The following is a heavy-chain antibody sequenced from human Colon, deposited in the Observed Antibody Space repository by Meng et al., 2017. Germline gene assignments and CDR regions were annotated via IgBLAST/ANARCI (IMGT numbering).Heavy chain of an antibody. V-gene: IGHV4-38-2*02. CDR2: IYHGGNI. Sequence: GSLRLSCSVSGYSIGSGYYWGWIRQPPGKGLEWIGSIYHGGNIDYNPSLKSRVTVSLDTSKNQFSLNVTSVTAADTAVYYCARGAPTSPFDYWGQGTLVTCAS. CDR1: GYSIGSGYY. CDR3: ARGAPTSPFDY. J-gene: IGHJ4*02. D-gene: IGHD2-2*01.